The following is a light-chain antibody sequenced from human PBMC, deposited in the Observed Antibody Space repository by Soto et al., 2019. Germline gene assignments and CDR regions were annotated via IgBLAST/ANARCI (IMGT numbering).Light chain of an antibody. CDR3: QHYNNWPPWT. Sequence: EIVLTQSPATLSVSPGERATLSCRASQSVSSDLAWYQQKPGQAPRLLISGASTRATGIPDRFSGSGSGTEFTLTISSLQSEDFAIYYCQHYNNWPPWTFGQGTKVGIK. J-gene: IGKJ1*01. CDR2: GAS. V-gene: IGKV3-15*01. CDR1: QSVSSD.